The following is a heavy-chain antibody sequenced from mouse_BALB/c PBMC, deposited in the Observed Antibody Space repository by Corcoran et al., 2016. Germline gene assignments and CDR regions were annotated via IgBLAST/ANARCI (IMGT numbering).Heavy chain of an antibody. J-gene: IGHJ1*01. CDR2: IDPANGNT. V-gene: IGHV14-3*02. D-gene: IGHD4-1*01. CDR1: GVNIKDTY. CDR3: ANWDWYFDV. Sequence: EVQLQQSGAELVKPGASVKLSCTASGVNIKDTYMHWVKQRPEQGLEWIGRIDPANGNTKYDPKFQRKATITADTSSNTAYMQLSSLTAEDTAVYYCANWDWYFDVWGAGTTVTVSS.